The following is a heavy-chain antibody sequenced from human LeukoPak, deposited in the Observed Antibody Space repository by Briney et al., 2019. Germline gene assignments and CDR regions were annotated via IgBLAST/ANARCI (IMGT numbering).Heavy chain of an antibody. Sequence: SETLSLTCTVSGGTIRSYYWSWIRQPPGKGLEWIGYIYHSGSTSYNPSLKSRVTISVDTSKNQFSLRLTSLTAADTAVYYCARRDSGGYGYFDLWGRGTLVTVSS. CDR3: ARRDSGGYGYFDL. CDR2: IYHSGST. D-gene: IGHD6-19*01. J-gene: IGHJ2*01. CDR1: GGTIRSYY. V-gene: IGHV4-59*01.